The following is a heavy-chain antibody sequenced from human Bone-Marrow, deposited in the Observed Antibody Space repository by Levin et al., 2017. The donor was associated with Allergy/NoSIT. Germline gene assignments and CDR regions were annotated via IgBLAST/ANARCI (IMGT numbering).Heavy chain of an antibody. CDR1: GFSFSNYV. CDR2: ITEIGTNT. D-gene: IGHD2/OR15-2a*01. Sequence: GGSLRLSCSASGFSFSNYVMHWVRQAPGKGLEYVSAITEIGTNTYYADSVRGRFTISRDNSRNTLYLKMTSLRPEEQASYYCVKDDLESMPGDCWGQGTLVTVSS. J-gene: IGHJ4*02. CDR3: VKDDLESMPGDC. V-gene: IGHV3-64D*06.